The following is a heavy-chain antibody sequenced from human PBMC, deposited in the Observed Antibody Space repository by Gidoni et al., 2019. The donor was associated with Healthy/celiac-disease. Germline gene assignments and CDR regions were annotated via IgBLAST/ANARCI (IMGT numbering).Heavy chain of an antibody. Sequence: QVQLVESGGGVVQPGRSLRLSCAASGFTFSSYAMHWVRQAPGKGLEWVAVISYDGSNKYYADSVKGRFTISRDNSKNTLYLQMNSLRAEDTAVYYCARGQISYYDFWSGTYNWFDPWGQGTLVTVSS. CDR1: GFTFSSYA. J-gene: IGHJ5*02. CDR2: ISYDGSNK. CDR3: ARGQISYYDFWSGTYNWFDP. V-gene: IGHV3-30-3*01. D-gene: IGHD3-3*01.